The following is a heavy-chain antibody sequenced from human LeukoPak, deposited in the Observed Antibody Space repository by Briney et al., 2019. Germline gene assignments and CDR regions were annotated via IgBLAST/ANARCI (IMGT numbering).Heavy chain of an antibody. CDR2: ISSSSSHI. J-gene: IGHJ5*02. CDR1: GFTFSSYE. Sequence: GGSLRLSCAASGFTFSSYEMNWVRQAPGKGLEWVSYISSSSSHIYYADSVKGRFTTSRDNAKNTLNLQMNSLRAEDTAVYYCARDLGQYYDTSDNWFDPWGQGTLVTVSS. CDR3: ARDLGQYYDTSDNWFDP. V-gene: IGHV3-21*05. D-gene: IGHD3-22*01.